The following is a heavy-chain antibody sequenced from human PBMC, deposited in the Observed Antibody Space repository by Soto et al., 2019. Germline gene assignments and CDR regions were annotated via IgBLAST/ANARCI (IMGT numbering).Heavy chain of an antibody. V-gene: IGHV3-48*01. D-gene: IGHD4-17*01. Sequence: EVQLVESGGGLVQPGGYLRLSCAASGFTFSSYSMNWVRQAPGKGLEWVSYISSSSSTIYYADSVKGRFTISRDNAKNSLYLQMNSRRAEDTAVYYCARDRCDAFYSWGQGTMVTVSS. CDR1: GFTFSSYS. CDR3: ARDRCDAFYS. J-gene: IGHJ3*02. CDR2: ISSSSSTI.